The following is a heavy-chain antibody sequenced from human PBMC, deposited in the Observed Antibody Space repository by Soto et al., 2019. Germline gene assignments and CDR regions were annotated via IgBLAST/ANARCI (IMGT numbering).Heavy chain of an antibody. V-gene: IGHV4-30-2*01. D-gene: IGHD6-13*01. CDR1: GDPISSGGYS. Sequence: SETLSLTCAVSGDPISSGGYSWSWIRQPPGKGLEWIGYMYHSGSTYYNPSLKSRVTISVDRSENQFSLKLSSVTAADTAVYYCASSPDNISWRFDPWGQGTLVTVSS. CDR2: MYHSGST. J-gene: IGHJ5*02. CDR3: ASSPDNISWRFDP.